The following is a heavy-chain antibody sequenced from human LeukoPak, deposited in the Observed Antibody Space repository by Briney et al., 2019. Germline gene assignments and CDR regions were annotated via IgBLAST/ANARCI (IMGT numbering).Heavy chain of an antibody. D-gene: IGHD6-13*01. V-gene: IGHV1-18*01. CDR3: ARDRSQYSSSWYPPFDY. J-gene: IGHJ4*02. CDR2: ISAYNGNT. Sequence: ASVKVSCKASGYTFTFYGISGVRQAPGQGLEWMRWISAYNGNTNYAQRLQGRVTMTTDTSTSTAYMELRSLRSDDTAVYYCARDRSQYSSSWYPPFDYWGQGTLVTVSS. CDR1: GYTFTFYG.